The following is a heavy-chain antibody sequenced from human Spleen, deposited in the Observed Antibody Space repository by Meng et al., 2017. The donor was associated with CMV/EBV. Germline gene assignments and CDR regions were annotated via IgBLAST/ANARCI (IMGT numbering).Heavy chain of an antibody. CDR1: GSISNNIYY. CDR3: ARTTPIVGASLGWFDP. V-gene: IGHV4-39*01. D-gene: IGHD1-26*01. Sequence: GSISNNIYYWGWIRQPPGKGLEWIGSIYYSGSTYYNPSLKSRVTISVDTSKNQFSLKLNSVTAADTAVYFCARTTPIVGASLGWFDPWGQGTLVTVSS. J-gene: IGHJ5*02. CDR2: IYYSGST.